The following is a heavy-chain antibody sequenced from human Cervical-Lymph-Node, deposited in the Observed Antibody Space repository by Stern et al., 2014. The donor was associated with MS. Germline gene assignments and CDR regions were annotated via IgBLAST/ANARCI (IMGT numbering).Heavy chain of an antibody. J-gene: IGHJ4*02. CDR3: TTPLYYGGNLFDY. CDR2: IKSKTDGGTT. D-gene: IGHD4-23*01. V-gene: IGHV3-15*01. CDR1: GFTFSNAW. Sequence: EVQLVESGGGLVKPGGSLRLSCAASGFTFSNAWMSWVRQAPGKGLEWVGRIKSKTDGGTTDYAAPVKGRFTISRDDSKNTLYLQMNSLKTEDTAVYYCTTPLYYGGNLFDYWGQGTLVTVSS.